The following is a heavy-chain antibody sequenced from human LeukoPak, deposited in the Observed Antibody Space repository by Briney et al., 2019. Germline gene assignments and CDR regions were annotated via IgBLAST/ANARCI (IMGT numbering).Heavy chain of an antibody. D-gene: IGHD6-13*01. J-gene: IGHJ4*02. Sequence: SETLPLTCAVYGGSFSGYYWSWIRQPPGKGLEWIGEINHSGSTNYNPSLKSRVTISVDTSKNQFSLKLSSVTAADTAVYYCARRARYSSSWYDAVWYFDYWGQGTLVTVSS. CDR1: GGSFSGYY. CDR2: INHSGST. V-gene: IGHV4-34*01. CDR3: ARRARYSSSWYDAVWYFDY.